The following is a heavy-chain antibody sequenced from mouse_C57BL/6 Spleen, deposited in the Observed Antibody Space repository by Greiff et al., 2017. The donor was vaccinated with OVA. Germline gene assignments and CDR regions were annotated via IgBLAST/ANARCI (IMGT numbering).Heavy chain of an antibody. Sequence: QVQLQQSGPELVRPGASVKISCKAPGYTFTSHWMQWVRQRPGQGLEWIGELIPGSGSTYYNEKFKGKATLTVDKSSSTAYMQLSSLTSADSAVYFCASRGYSNYGNFDYWGQGTTLTVSS. D-gene: IGHD2-5*01. J-gene: IGHJ2*01. CDR1: GYTFTSHW. V-gene: IGHV1-56*01. CDR2: LIPGSGST. CDR3: ASRGYSNYGNFDY.